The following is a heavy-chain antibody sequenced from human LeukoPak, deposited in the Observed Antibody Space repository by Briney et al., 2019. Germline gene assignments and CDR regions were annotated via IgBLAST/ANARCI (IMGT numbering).Heavy chain of an antibody. Sequence: GTSLRLSCAASGFTFSNYGMHWVRQAPGKGLEWVAAISYDGNNENYADSVKGRFTISRDNSKNTLYLQMNSLRAEDTAVYYCAKGGLHYHDSNPIDYWGQGTLVTVSS. J-gene: IGHJ4*02. D-gene: IGHD3-22*01. CDR2: ISYDGNNE. CDR1: GFTFSNYG. CDR3: AKGGLHYHDSNPIDY. V-gene: IGHV3-30*18.